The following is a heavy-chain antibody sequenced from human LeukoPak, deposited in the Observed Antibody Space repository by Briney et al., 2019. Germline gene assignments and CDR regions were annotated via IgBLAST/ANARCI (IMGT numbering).Heavy chain of an antibody. J-gene: IGHJ4*02. Sequence: SGPTLVNPTQTLTLTCTFSGFSLSTSGVGVGWIRQPPGKALEWLARIDWDDDKFYSTSLKTRLTISKDTSKNQVVLTVTNIDPVDTATYYCARSPVGYFDYWGQGTLVTVSS. D-gene: IGHD6-13*01. CDR3: ARSPVGYFDY. CDR1: GFSLSTSGVG. V-gene: IGHV2-70*04. CDR2: IDWDDDK.